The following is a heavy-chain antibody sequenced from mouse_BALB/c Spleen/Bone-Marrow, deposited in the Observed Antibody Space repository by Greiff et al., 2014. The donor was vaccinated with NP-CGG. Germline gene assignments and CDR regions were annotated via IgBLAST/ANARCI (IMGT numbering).Heavy chain of an antibody. CDR3: AREVYGSWFAY. J-gene: IGHJ3*01. Sequence: QVQLKESGAELARPGASVKMSCKASGYTFDYYTVQWVKQRPGQGLEWIGYINPSSGYTNYNQKFKDKATLTADKSSSTAYMQLGSLTSEDSAVYYCAREVYGSWFAYWGQGTLVTVSA. D-gene: IGHD2-2*01. V-gene: IGHV1-4*01. CDR2: INPSSGYT. CDR1: GYTFDYYT.